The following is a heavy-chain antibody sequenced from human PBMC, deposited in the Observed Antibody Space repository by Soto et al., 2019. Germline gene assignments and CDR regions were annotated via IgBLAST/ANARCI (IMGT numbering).Heavy chain of an antibody. CDR1: GFTFSSYE. CDR2: ISSSGSTI. CDR3: ARQKPRGYSYGLYYYYGMDV. V-gene: IGHV3-48*03. D-gene: IGHD5-18*01. J-gene: IGHJ6*02. Sequence: GGSLRLSCAASGFTFSSYEMNWVRQAPGKGLEWVSYISSSGSTIYYADSVKGRFTISRGNAKNSLYLQMNSLRAEDTAVYYCARQKPRGYSYGLYYYYGMDVWGQGTTVTVSS.